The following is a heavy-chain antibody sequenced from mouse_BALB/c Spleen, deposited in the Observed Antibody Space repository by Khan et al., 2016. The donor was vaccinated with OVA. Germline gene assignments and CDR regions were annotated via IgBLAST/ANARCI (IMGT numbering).Heavy chain of an antibody. V-gene: IGHV2-6-1*01. Sequence: QMQLEESGPGLVAPSQSLSITCTISGFSLTNYGVHWVRQPPGKGLEWLVVIWSDGGTTYTSALKSRLTITKDNSKSQVFLKMNSLQTDDTAIYFCARQPCYHYNFMDYWGQGTSVTVSS. CDR1: GFSLTNYG. CDR2: IWSDGGT. J-gene: IGHJ4*01. CDR3: ARQPCYHYNFMDY.